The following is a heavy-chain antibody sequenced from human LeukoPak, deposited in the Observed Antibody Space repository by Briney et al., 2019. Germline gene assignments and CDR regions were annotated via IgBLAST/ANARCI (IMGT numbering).Heavy chain of an antibody. CDR1: GGSISSGSYY. CDR2: INHSGST. CDR3: ARSAYDLDY. D-gene: IGHD3-22*01. Sequence: SETLSLTCTVSGGSISSGSYYWRWIRQPPGKGLEWIGEINHSGSTNYNPSLKSRVTISVDTSKNQFSLKLSSVTAADTAVYYCARSAYDLDYWGQGTLVTVSS. V-gene: IGHV4-39*07. J-gene: IGHJ4*02.